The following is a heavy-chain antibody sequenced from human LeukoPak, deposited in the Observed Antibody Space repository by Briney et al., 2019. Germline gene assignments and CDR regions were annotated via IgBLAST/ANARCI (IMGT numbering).Heavy chain of an antibody. Sequence: SVKVSCKASGGTFSSYAISWVRQAPGQGLEWMGRIIPIFGTANYAQKFQGRVTITADESTSTAYMELSSLRSEDTAVYYCARTIVVVPAASGAAFDIWGQGTMVTVSS. V-gene: IGHV1-69*13. J-gene: IGHJ3*02. D-gene: IGHD2-2*01. CDR3: ARTIVVVPAASGAAFDI. CDR1: GGTFSSYA. CDR2: IIPIFGTA.